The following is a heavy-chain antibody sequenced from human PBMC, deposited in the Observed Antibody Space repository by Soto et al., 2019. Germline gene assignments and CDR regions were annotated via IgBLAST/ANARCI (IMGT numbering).Heavy chain of an antibody. J-gene: IGHJ6*03. D-gene: IGHD3-3*01. V-gene: IGHV1-46*03. CDR2: INPSGGST. CDR3: ARGTEELLRFLEWPPSYYYYMDV. CDR1: GYTFTSYY. Sequence: ASVKVSCKASGYTFTSYYMHWVRQAPGQGLEWMGIINPSGGSTSYAQKFQGRVTMSRDTSTSTVYMELSSLRSEDTAVYYCARGTEELLRFLEWPPSYYYYMDVWGEGTTVTVSS.